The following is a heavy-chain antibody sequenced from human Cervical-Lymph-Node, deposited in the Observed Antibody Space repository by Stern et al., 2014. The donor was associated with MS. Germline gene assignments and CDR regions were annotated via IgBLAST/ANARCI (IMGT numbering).Heavy chain of an antibody. J-gene: IGHJ6*02. CDR3: ARIRRCSSSWYYYYYYGMDV. D-gene: IGHD6-13*01. V-gene: IGHV2-70*01. CDR1: GFSLSTSGMC. Sequence: ESGPALVKPTQTLTLTCTFSGFSLSTSGMCVSWIRQPPGKALEWLALIDWDDDKYYSTSRKTRLTISKDASKNQVVLTMTNMDPVDTATYYCARIRRCSSSWYYYYYYGMDVWGQGTTVTVSS. CDR2: IDWDDDK.